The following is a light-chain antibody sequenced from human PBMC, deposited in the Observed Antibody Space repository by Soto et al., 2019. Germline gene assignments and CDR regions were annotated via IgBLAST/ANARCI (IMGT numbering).Light chain of an antibody. CDR3: QQYGSPPRT. V-gene: IGKV3-20*01. Sequence: EIVLTQSPGTLSMSPGERATLSCRASQSISSNYLAWYQQKPGQAPRLLIYGASSRTTGIPDRFSGSGPGTDFTLTISRLEAEDFAVSYCQQYGSPPRTFGQGTKVEFK. CDR2: GAS. J-gene: IGKJ1*01. CDR1: QSISSNY.